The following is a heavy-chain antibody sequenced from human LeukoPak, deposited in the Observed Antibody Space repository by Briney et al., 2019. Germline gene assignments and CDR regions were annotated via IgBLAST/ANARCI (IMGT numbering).Heavy chain of an antibody. V-gene: IGHV3-30*04. Sequence: PGGSLRLSCAASGFTFSSYAMHWVRQAPGKGLEWVAVISYDGSNKYYADSVKGRFTISRDNAKNSLYLQMNSLRAEDTAVYYCARVGYGSGSYYYYYYYMDVWGKGTTVTVSS. CDR3: ARVGYGSGSYYYYYYYMDV. D-gene: IGHD3-10*01. CDR1: GFTFSSYA. J-gene: IGHJ6*03. CDR2: ISYDGSNK.